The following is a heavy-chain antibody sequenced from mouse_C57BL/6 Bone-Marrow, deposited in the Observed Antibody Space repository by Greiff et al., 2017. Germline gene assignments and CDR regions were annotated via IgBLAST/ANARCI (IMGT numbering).Heavy chain of an antibody. CDR1: GFTFSSYA. CDR3: ARGYGRDY. CDR2: ISDGGSYT. D-gene: IGHD1-1*01. V-gene: IGHV5-4*03. J-gene: IGHJ2*01. Sequence: EVKVVESGGGLVKPGGSLKLSCAASGFTFSSYAMSWVRQTPEKRLEWVATISDGGSYTYYPDNVKGRFTISRDNAKNNLYLQMSHLKSEDTAMYYCARGYGRDYWGQGTTLTVSS.